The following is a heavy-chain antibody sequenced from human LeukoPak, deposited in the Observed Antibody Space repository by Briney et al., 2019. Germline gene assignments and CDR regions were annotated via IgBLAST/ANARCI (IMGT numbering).Heavy chain of an antibody. V-gene: IGHV1-2*02. CDR1: GYTFTGYY. CDR2: INPNSGGT. Sequence: EASVKVSCKASGYTFTGYYMHWVRQAPGQGLEWMGWINPNSGGTNYAQKFQGRVTMTRDMSISTAYMELSRLRSDDTAVYYCARLREYSSSWGPPGDYFDYWGQGTLVTVSS. CDR3: ARLREYSSSWGPPGDYFDY. D-gene: IGHD6-13*01. J-gene: IGHJ4*02.